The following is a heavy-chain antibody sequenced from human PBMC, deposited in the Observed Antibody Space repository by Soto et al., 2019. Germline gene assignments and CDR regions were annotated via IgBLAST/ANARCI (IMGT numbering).Heavy chain of an antibody. D-gene: IGHD5-12*01. Sequence: QVQLVQSGAEVKKPGSSVKVSCKASGGTFSTYTISWVRQAPGQGLEWMGRIIPMLGIATYAQRFQDRVTITADKSTGTAYMELSSLRSEDTAVYYCARGRGYTGYDGDWGQGTLVTVSS. V-gene: IGHV1-69*02. J-gene: IGHJ4*02. CDR2: IIPMLGIA. CDR1: GGTFSTYT. CDR3: ARGRGYTGYDGD.